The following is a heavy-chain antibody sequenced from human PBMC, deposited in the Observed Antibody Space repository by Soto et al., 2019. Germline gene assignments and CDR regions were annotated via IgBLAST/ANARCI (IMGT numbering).Heavy chain of an antibody. CDR1: GGSMSSGGYS. J-gene: IGHJ4*02. CDR2: IYPSGST. V-gene: IGHV4-30-2*01. Sequence: LQTLSLTCTVSGGSMSSGGYSWSWIRQPPGKGLEWIGYIYPSGSTYYNPSLKSRVTISVDRPKNQFSLKLSSVTAADPAVYYCARGGYYFDYWGQGTLVTVSS. D-gene: IGHD5-12*01. CDR3: ARGGYYFDY.